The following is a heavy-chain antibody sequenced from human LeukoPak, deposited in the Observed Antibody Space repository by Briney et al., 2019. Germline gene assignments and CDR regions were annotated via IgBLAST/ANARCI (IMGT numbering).Heavy chain of an antibody. J-gene: IGHJ4*02. Sequence: GGSLRLSCAASGFTVSSNYMSWVRQAPGKGLEWVSVIYSGGSTYYADSVKGRFTISRDNSKNTLYLQMGSLRPEDMAVYYCARDFSYGSGFDYWGQGILVTVSS. CDR3: ARDFSYGSGFDY. CDR2: IYSGGST. V-gene: IGHV3-53*05. D-gene: IGHD5-18*01. CDR1: GFTVSSNY.